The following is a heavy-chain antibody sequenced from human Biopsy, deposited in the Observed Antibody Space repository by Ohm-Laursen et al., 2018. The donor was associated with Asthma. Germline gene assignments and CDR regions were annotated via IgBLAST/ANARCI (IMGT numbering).Heavy chain of an antibody. D-gene: IGHD4-17*01. CDR3: ATFPYGDYLPLDY. J-gene: IGHJ4*02. V-gene: IGHV3-23*01. CDR1: GFTFSSYA. Sequence: SLRLSCSASGFTFSSYAMSWVRQAPGKGLEWVSAISGSGGSTYYADSVKGRFTISRDNSKNTLYLQMNSLRAEDTAVYYCATFPYGDYLPLDYWGQGTPVTVSS. CDR2: ISGSGGST.